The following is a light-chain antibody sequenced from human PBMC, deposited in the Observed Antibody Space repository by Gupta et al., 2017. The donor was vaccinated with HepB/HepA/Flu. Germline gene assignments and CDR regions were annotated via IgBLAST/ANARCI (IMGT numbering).Light chain of an antibody. V-gene: IGLV6-57*03. CDR2: EDN. CDR3: QSYDSSNFVV. Sequence: NFMLPQPHSVSESSGTPVPIPCTRSSGSIASNYVQWYQQRPGSAPTTVIYEDNKRHSGVPDRFSGSIDRSSNAASRTISGRKTEDEADYYCQSYDSSNFVVFGGGTKLTVL. J-gene: IGLJ2*01. CDR1: SGSIASNY.